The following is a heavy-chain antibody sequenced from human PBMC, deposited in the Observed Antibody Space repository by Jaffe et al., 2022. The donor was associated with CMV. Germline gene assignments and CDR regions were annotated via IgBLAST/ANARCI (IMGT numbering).Heavy chain of an antibody. D-gene: IGHD6-13*01. CDR2: INHSGST. CDR1: GGSFSGYY. CDR3: ARNVVSWYFIWFDP. Sequence: QVQLQQWGAGLLKPSETLSLTCAVYGGSFSGYYWSWIRQPPGKGLEWIGEINHSGSTNYNPSLKSRVTISVDTSKNQFSLKLSSVTAADTAVYYCARNVVSWYFIWFDPWGQGTLVTVSS. V-gene: IGHV4-34*01. J-gene: IGHJ5*02.